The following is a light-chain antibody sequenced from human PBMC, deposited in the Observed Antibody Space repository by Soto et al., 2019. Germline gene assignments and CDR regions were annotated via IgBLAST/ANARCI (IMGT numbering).Light chain of an antibody. J-gene: IGLJ3*02. V-gene: IGLV4-60*02. CDR1: SGHSSYI. Sequence: QLVLTQSSSASASLGSSVKLTCTLSSGHSSYIIAWHQQQPGKAPRYLMKLERSGSYNKGSGVPDRFSGSSSGADRYLTISXXXXXXEADYYCETWDSNTRVFGGGTK. CDR3: ETWDSNTRV. CDR2: LERSGSY.